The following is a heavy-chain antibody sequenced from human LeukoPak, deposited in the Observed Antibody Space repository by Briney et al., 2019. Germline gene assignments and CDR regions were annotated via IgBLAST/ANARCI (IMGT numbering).Heavy chain of an antibody. J-gene: IGHJ4*02. Sequence: SVKVSCKASGGTFSSYAISWVRQAPGQGLEWMGGIIPIFGTANYAQKFQGRVTITADESTSTAYTELSSLRSEDTAVYYCARVASGYSYGNGFDYWGQGTLVTVSS. V-gene: IGHV1-69*01. CDR2: IIPIFGTA. CDR1: GGTFSSYA. D-gene: IGHD5-18*01. CDR3: ARVASGYSYGNGFDY.